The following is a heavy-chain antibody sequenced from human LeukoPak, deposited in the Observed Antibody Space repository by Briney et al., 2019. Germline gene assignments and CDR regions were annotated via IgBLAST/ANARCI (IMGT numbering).Heavy chain of an antibody. D-gene: IGHD2-21*02. CDR1: GFTFSSYW. CDR2: ISNDGGHK. J-gene: IGHJ4*02. CDR3: AKEVDCPSDCLFFHS. V-gene: IGHV3-74*01. Sequence: GGSLRLSCAASGFTFSSYWMHWVRQGPGKGLVWVSRISNDGGHKFYADSVKGRFTISRDNSRNSVFLQMNSLRPEDTALYHCAKEVDCPSDCLFFHSWGQGTLVTVSS.